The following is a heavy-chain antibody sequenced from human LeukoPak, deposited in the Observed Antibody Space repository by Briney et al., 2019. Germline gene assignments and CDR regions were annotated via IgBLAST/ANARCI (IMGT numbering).Heavy chain of an antibody. CDR3: ATGPIYSGYDFDY. CDR1: GYTLTELS. Sequence: ASVKVSCKVSGYTLTELSMHWVRQAPGKGLEWMGGFDPEDGETIYAQKFQGRVTMTEDTSTDTAYMELSSLRSEDTPVYYCATGPIYSGYDFDYWGQGTLVTVSS. D-gene: IGHD5-12*01. J-gene: IGHJ4*02. CDR2: FDPEDGET. V-gene: IGHV1-24*01.